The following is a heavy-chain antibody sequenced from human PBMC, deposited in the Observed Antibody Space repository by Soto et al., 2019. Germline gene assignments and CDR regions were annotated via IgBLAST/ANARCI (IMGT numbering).Heavy chain of an antibody. CDR3: ATSGLGGYYTNWFDP. CDR2: FDPEDGET. J-gene: IGHJ5*02. D-gene: IGHD3-3*01. V-gene: IGHV1-24*01. Sequence: ASVKVSCKVSGYTLTELSIHWVRQAPGKGLEWMGGFDPEDGETIYAQKFQGRVTMTEDTSTDTAYMELSSLRSEDTAVYYCATSGLGGYYTNWFDPWGQGTLVTVSS. CDR1: GYTLTELS.